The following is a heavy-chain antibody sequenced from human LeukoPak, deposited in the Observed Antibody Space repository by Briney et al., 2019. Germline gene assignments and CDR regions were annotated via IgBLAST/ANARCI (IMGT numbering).Heavy chain of an antibody. Sequence: SETLSLTCTVSGGSVSSGSYYWSWIRQPPGKGLEWIGYIYYRGSTNYNPSLKGRVTFSVDTSKNQFSLKLNSVTAADTAVYYCARGGDYGDLRYFDYWGQGTLVTVSS. CDR1: GGSVSSGSYY. CDR3: ARGGDYGDLRYFDY. CDR2: IYYRGST. J-gene: IGHJ4*02. D-gene: IGHD4-17*01. V-gene: IGHV4-61*01.